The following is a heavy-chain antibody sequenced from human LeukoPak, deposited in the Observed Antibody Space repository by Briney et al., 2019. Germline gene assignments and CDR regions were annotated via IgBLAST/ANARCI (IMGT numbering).Heavy chain of an antibody. D-gene: IGHD6-19*01. V-gene: IGHV3-48*04. CDR2: ISSSGNTT. Sequence: GGSLRLSCAASGFTFNTYGMSWVRQAPGKGLEWVSYISSSGNTTYNADSVKGRFSITRDNAKNSLYLQMNSLRAEDTAVYYCARDGGSAWFLDYWGQGTLVTVSS. CDR3: ARDGGSAWFLDY. J-gene: IGHJ4*02. CDR1: GFTFNTYG.